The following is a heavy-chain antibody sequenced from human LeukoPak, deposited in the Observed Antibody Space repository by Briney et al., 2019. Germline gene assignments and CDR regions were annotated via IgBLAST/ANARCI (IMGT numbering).Heavy chain of an antibody. Sequence: GGSLRLSCAASGFTLRNYAITWVRQAPGKGLEWVSAISGRVDSTYYADSVKGRFTISRDNSKNTLYLQMNSLRAEDTAVYYCAKWGDYDILTGYHDPDYWGQGTLVTVSS. D-gene: IGHD3-9*01. J-gene: IGHJ4*02. CDR2: ISGRVDST. CDR1: GFTLRNYA. CDR3: AKWGDYDILTGYHDPDY. V-gene: IGHV3-23*01.